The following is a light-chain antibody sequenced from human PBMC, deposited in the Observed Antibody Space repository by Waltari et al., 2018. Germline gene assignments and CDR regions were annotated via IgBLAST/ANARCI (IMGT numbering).Light chain of an antibody. J-gene: IGKJ2*01. V-gene: IGKV6-21*01. CDR3: HQSSSSPYT. CDR1: QSIGSN. Sequence: DIVLTQSPAFQSVTQKEKVPITCRASQSIGSNLHWYQQKPDQSPRLLIRYASQSFSGVPSRFSGSGSGTDFTLTINSLEAEDAATYYCHQSSSSPYTFGQGTKLETK. CDR2: YAS.